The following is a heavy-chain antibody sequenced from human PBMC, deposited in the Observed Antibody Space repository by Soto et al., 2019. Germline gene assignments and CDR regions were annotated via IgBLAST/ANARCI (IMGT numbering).Heavy chain of an antibody. CDR2: IDHRGST. Sequence: QVQLQESGPGLVKPSGTLSLSCAVSGGSISSSNWWRWVRQPPGKGLEWIGEIDHRGSTNYTPSLRSRVTISVDKSKNQFSLKLSSVPAADTAVYYCARVGGNFDSSGYYYADNYFDPWGQGNLVTVSS. V-gene: IGHV4-4*02. D-gene: IGHD3-22*01. J-gene: IGHJ5*02. CDR3: ARVGGNFDSSGYYYADNYFDP. CDR1: GGSISSSNW.